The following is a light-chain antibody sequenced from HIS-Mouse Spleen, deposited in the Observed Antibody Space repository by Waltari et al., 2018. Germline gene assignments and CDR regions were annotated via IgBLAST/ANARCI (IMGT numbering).Light chain of an antibody. J-gene: IGLJ2*01. CDR1: ALPKKY. CDR3: YSTDSSGNHRV. CDR2: EDS. Sequence: SYELTQPPSVSVSPGHTARITCSGDALPKKYAYWYQQKSGQAPVLVIYEDSKRPSWIPERFSGASSGTMATVTISGAQVEDEADYYCYSTDSSGNHRVFGGGTKLTVL. V-gene: IGLV3-10*01.